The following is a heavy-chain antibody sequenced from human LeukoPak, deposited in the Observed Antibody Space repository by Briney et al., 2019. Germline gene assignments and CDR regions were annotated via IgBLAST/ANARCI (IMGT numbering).Heavy chain of an antibody. CDR2: IIPIFGTA. V-gene: IGHV1-69*01. D-gene: IGHD3-22*01. CDR1: VGTFSSYA. Sequence: SVKVSCKASVGTFSSYAISWVRQAPGQGLEGMGGIIPIFGTANYAQKFQGRVTITADESTSTAYMELSSLRSEDTAVYYCARVGPHSYDSSGYDLAFDIWGQGTMVTVSS. CDR3: ARVGPHSYDSSGYDLAFDI. J-gene: IGHJ3*02.